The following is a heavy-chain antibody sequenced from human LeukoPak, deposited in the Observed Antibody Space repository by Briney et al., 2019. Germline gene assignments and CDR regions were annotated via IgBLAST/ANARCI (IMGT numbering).Heavy chain of an antibody. V-gene: IGHV2-70*11. CDR1: GFSLSTSGMC. Sequence: ESGPTLLNPTQTLTLTCTFSGFSLSTSGMCVSWIRQPPGKALEWLARIDWDDDEYYNTSLRTRLTISKDTSKNQVVLTMTNMDPVDTATYYCARILAARPGDLDYFYYMDVWGKGTTVTVSS. CDR3: ARILAARPGDLDYFYYMDV. J-gene: IGHJ6*03. CDR2: IDWDDDE. D-gene: IGHD6-6*01.